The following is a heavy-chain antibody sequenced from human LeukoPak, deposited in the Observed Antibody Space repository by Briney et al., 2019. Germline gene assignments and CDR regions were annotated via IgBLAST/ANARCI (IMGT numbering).Heavy chain of an antibody. CDR3: ARAPLLRSDYGDYGGERHVAFDI. CDR1: GGSISSGDYY. V-gene: IGHV4-30-4*01. D-gene: IGHD4-17*01. Sequence: PSETLSLTCTVSGGSISSGDYYWSWIRQPPGKGLEWIGYIYYSGSTYYNPSLKSRVTISVDTSKNQFSLKLRSVTAADTAVYYCARAPLLRSDYGDYGGERHVAFDIWGHGTMVTVSS. CDR2: IYYSGST. J-gene: IGHJ3*02.